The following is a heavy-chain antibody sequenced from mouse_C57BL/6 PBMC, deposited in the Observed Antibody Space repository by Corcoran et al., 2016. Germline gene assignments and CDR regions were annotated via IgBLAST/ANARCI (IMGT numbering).Heavy chain of an antibody. Sequence: EVQLQQSGPELVKPGASVKISCKASGYTFTDYYMNWVKQSHGKSLEWIGDINPNNGGTSYNQKFKGKATLTVDKSSSTAYMELRSLKSEDSAVYYCARSFYDYDYFDYWGQGTTLTVSS. V-gene: IGHV1-26*01. CDR3: ARSFYDYDYFDY. J-gene: IGHJ2*01. D-gene: IGHD2-4*01. CDR1: GYTFTDYY. CDR2: INPNNGGT.